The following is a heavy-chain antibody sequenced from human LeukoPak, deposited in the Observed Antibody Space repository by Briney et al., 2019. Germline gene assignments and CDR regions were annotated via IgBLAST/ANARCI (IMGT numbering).Heavy chain of an antibody. Sequence: GGSLRLSCAASGFTFSSYAMSWVRQAPGKGLEWVSAISGCGGSTYYADSVKGRFTISRDNSKNTLYLQMNSLRAEDTAVYYCAKYDSSGDWFDPWGQGTLVTVSS. V-gene: IGHV3-23*01. D-gene: IGHD3-22*01. J-gene: IGHJ5*02. CDR1: GFTFSSYA. CDR2: ISGCGGST. CDR3: AKYDSSGDWFDP.